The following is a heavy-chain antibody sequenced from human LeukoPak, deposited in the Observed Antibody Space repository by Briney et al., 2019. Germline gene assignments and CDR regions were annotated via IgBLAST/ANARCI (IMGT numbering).Heavy chain of an antibody. Sequence: GESLKISCKDSGYSLSNYWIGWVRQMPGKGLEWMGIIHPGDSDTRYSPSFQGQVTISADNSISTAYLHWSSLKASDTAIYYCARLNLVIGVGAFDIWGQGTMVTVSS. D-gene: IGHD2-21*01. V-gene: IGHV5-51*01. J-gene: IGHJ3*02. CDR1: GYSLSNYW. CDR3: ARLNLVIGVGAFDI. CDR2: IHPGDSDT.